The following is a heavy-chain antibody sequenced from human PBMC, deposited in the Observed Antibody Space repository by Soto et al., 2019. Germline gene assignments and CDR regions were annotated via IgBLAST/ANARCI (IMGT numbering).Heavy chain of an antibody. CDR1: GFTFSDHY. CDR2: INPSGTNP. D-gene: IGHD1-1*01. V-gene: IGHV3-11*04. CDR3: ASGRKNWRYYGMAV. Sequence: GESLRLSCAASGFTFSDHYMSWIRQAPGKGLEWIYSINPSGTNPDYAHCVKGRFTISRDNAENPLYMQMNSLRAEDTSVYYCASGRKNWRYYGMAVWGKGT. J-gene: IGHJ6*04.